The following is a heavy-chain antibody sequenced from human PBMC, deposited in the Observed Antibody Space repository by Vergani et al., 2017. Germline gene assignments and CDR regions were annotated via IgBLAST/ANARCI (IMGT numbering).Heavy chain of an antibody. D-gene: IGHD6-13*01. CDR3: ARDQKWYSSSWHRMD. CDR1: GGTFSSYA. V-gene: IGHV1-8*02. J-gene: IGHJ4*02. Sequence: QVQLVQSGAEVKKPGSSVKVSCKASGGTFSSYAISWVRQATGQGLEWMGWMNPNSGNTGYAQKLQGRVTMTGNTSISTAYMELSSLRSEDTAVYYCARDQKWYSSSWHRMDWGQGTLVTVSS. CDR2: MNPNSGNT.